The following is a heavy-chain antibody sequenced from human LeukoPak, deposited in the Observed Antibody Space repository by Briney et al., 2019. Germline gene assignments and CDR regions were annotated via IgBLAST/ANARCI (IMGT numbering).Heavy chain of an antibody. CDR2: IYYTGST. V-gene: IGHV4-59*01. Sequence: ASETLSLTCTVSGGSISTYYWNWMRQSPGKGLEWIGYIYYTGSTNYNPSLKSRVTISVDTSKNQFSLRLRSVTAADTAVYYCARSVPPPDRGWFDPWGQGTLVTVSS. CDR3: ARSVPPPDRGWFDP. CDR1: GGSISTYY. J-gene: IGHJ5*02.